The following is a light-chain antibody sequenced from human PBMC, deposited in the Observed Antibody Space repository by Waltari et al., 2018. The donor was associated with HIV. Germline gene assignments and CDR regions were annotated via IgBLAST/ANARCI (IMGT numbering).Light chain of an antibody. J-gene: IGKJ1*01. CDR1: PSVGNS. Sequence: EIVLTQSPGSLSVSPGERATLSCRASPSVGNSLAWYQHKPGQAPRRLIYGASTRAAGIPPRFSGSGSGTQFTLTISRLQSEDFAVYYCQHYDNWPPWTFGQGTKVEIK. CDR3: QHYDNWPPWT. V-gene: IGKV3-15*01. CDR2: GAS.